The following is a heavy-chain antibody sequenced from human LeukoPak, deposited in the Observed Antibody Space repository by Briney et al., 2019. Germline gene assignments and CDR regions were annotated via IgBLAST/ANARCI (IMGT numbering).Heavy chain of an antibody. V-gene: IGHV1-18*01. J-gene: IGHJ4*02. CDR3: VRSPRSAKGYYFDY. Sequence: GASVKVSCKASGYTFTSYGISWVRQAPGQGLELMGWISAYNGNTNYAQKLQGRVTMTTDTSTSTAYMELRSLRSDDTAVYYCVRSPRSAKGYYFDYWGQGTLVTVSS. CDR1: GYTFTSYG. CDR2: ISAYNGNT. D-gene: IGHD2-2*01.